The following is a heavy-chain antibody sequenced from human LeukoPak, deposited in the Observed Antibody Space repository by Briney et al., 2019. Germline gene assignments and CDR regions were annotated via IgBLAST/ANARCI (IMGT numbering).Heavy chain of an antibody. Sequence: GGSLILSCAASGFTFSSYGMHWVRQAPGKGLEWVAFIRYDGDIEYYADSVKGRFTISRDNSKNTLYLQMNSLTAEDTAVYYCARADYPPLDYWGQGTLVTVSS. D-gene: IGHD3-16*01. V-gene: IGHV3-30*02. J-gene: IGHJ4*02. CDR1: GFTFSSYG. CDR2: IRYDGDIE. CDR3: ARADYPPLDY.